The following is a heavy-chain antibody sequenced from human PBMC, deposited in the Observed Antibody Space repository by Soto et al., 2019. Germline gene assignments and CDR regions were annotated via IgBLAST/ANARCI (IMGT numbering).Heavy chain of an antibody. CDR3: ARGYSSSWADTFDI. CDR1: GGSISSGGHY. D-gene: IGHD6-13*01. Sequence: QLQLQESGPGLVKPSETLSLTCTVSGGSISSGGHYWGWIRQSPGKGLEWLGSVYYSGSTYYNPSLKSRVTIAVDTSKNQFSLKLGSVTAADTAVYYCARGYSSSWADTFDIWGQGTMVTVSS. CDR2: VYYSGST. J-gene: IGHJ3*02. V-gene: IGHV4-39*01.